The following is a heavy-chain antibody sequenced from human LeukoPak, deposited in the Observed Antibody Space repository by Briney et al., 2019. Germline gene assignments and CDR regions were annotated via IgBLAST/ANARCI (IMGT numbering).Heavy chain of an antibody. V-gene: IGHV4-30-4*08. CDR1: GGSISSGDYY. J-gene: IGHJ5*02. D-gene: IGHD5-18*01. CDR2: IYYSGST. CDR3: ASSYIVDTAMATTA. Sequence: PSQTLSLTCTVSGGSISSGDYYWSWIRQPPGKGLEWIGYIYYSGSTYYNPSLKSRVTISVDTSKNQFSLKLSSVTAADTAVYYCASSYIVDTAMATTAWGQGTLVTVSS.